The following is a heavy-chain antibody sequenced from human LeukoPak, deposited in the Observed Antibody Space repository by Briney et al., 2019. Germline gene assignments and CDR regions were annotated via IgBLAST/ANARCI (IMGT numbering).Heavy chain of an antibody. CDR2: IYPGDSDT. V-gene: IGHV5-51*04. D-gene: IGHD6-13*01. J-gene: IGHJ5*01. CDR1: GYRFTSYS. Sequence: ESLKISCMGSGYRFTSYSIGWVRQMPGKGLEWMGIIYPGDSDTRYSPSFQGQVTISADKPISTADLQWSSLKASDTAMYYCARRRSWASVFWFYCWREGTLISVSS. CDR3: ARRRSWASVFWFYC.